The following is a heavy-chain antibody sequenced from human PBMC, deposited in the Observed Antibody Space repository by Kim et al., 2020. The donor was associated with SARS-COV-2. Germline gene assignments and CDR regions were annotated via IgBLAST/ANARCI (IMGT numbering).Heavy chain of an antibody. V-gene: IGHV4-31*11. CDR3: ASHNQQQLGDL. J-gene: IGHJ2*01. Sequence: SETLSLTCAVSGGSINTTGAYWTWIRQFPGKGLEWIGHIFYNGNTFYNPSLKSRLNISVDTSKNEFSLRLTSVTAADTAVYYCASHNQQQLGDLWGRGT. D-gene: IGHD6-13*01. CDR2: IFYNGNT. CDR1: GGSINTTGAY.